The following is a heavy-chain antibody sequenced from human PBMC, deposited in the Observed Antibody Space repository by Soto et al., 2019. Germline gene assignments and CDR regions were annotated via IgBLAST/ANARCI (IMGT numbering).Heavy chain of an antibody. CDR1: GGSISSYY. J-gene: IGHJ5*02. CDR3: ARGRGNWFDP. V-gene: IGHV4-59*01. CDR2: IYYSGST. Sequence: SETLSLTCTVSGGSISSYYWSWIRQPPGKGLEWIGYIYYSGSTNYNPSLKSRVTISVDTSKNQFSLKLSSVTAADTAVYYCARGRGNWFDPWGQGTLVTVSS.